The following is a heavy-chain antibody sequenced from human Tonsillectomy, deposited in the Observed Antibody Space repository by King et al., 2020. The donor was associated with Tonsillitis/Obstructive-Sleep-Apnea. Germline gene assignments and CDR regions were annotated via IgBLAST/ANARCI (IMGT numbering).Heavy chain of an antibody. Sequence: VQLVESGGGVVQPGRSLRLSCAASGFTFSSYAMHWVRQAPGKGLEWVAVISYDGSNKYYADSVKGRFTISRDNSKNTLYLQMDSLRAEDTAVYYCARAIYYDSSGYPLFDYWGRGTLVTVSS. J-gene: IGHJ4*02. CDR1: GFTFSSYA. CDR2: ISYDGSNK. V-gene: IGHV3-30*04. D-gene: IGHD3-22*01. CDR3: ARAIYYDSSGYPLFDY.